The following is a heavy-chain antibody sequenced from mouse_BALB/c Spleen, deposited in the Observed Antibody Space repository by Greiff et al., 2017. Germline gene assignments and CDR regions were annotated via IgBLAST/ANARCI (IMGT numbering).Heavy chain of an antibody. Sequence: EVHLVESGGGLVKPGGSLKLSCAASGFTFSSYAMSWVRQTPEKRLEWVASISSGGSTYYPDSVKGRFTISRDNARNILYLQMSSLRSEDTAMYYCARGNRYYWYFDVWGAGTTVTVSS. V-gene: IGHV5-6-5*01. CDR1: GFTFSSYA. J-gene: IGHJ1*01. D-gene: IGHD2-14*01. CDR3: ARGNRYYWYFDV. CDR2: ISSGGST.